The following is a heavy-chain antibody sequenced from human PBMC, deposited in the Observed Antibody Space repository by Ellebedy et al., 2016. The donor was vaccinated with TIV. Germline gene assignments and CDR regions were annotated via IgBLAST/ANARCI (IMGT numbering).Heavy chain of an antibody. CDR1: GVTFSAYW. CDR3: VRGGGSYFLAAFDI. J-gene: IGHJ3*02. Sequence: GESLKISCAASGVTFSAYWMSWVHQAPGKGLEWVANIKQDGSEKNHVDSVKGRFTISRDNTKNSLYLQMNSLRAEDTAIYYCVRGGGSYFLAAFDIWGQGTLVTVSS. D-gene: IGHD3-10*01. V-gene: IGHV3-7*01. CDR2: IKQDGSEK.